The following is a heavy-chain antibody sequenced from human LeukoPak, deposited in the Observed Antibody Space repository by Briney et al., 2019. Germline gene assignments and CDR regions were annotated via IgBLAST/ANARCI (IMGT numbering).Heavy chain of an antibody. V-gene: IGHV1-24*01. CDR3: ARGSYYGSGSYDY. Sequence: GGSLRLSCAASGFTFSSYEMNWVRQAPGKGLEWMGGFDPEDVDTIYAQKFQGRVTMTEDTSTATAYMDLSSLRPDDTAVYYCARGSYYGSGSYDYWGQGTLVTVSS. CDR1: GFTFSSYE. CDR2: FDPEDVDT. D-gene: IGHD3-10*01. J-gene: IGHJ4*02.